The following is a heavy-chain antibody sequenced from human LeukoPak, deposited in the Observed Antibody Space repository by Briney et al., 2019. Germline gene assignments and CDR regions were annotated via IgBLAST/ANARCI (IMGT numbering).Heavy chain of an antibody. D-gene: IGHD3-10*01. CDR2: IRSTANGYAT. CDR1: GFTFSGSA. J-gene: IGHJ4*02. V-gene: IGHV3-73*01. CDR3: TGNYYGSGSHADFDY. Sequence: GGSLRLSCAASGFTFSGSALHWVRQASGKGLEWVGRIRSTANGYATAYAASVKGRFTISRDDSKNTAYLQMDSLKTEDTAVYYCTGNYYGSGSHADFDYWGQGTLVTVSS.